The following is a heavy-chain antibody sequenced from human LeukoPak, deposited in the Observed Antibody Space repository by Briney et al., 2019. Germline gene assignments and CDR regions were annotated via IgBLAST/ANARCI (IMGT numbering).Heavy chain of an antibody. J-gene: IGHJ6*04. V-gene: IGHV3-53*01. Sequence: PGGSLRLSCAASGFTVSNNYMSWVRQAPGKGLEWVSIIYSGGSTYYADSVKGRFTISRDNAKNSLYLQMNSLRAEGTAVYYCAELGITMIGGVWGKGTTVTISS. CDR2: IYSGGST. D-gene: IGHD3-10*02. CDR3: AELGITMIGGV. CDR1: GFTVSNNY.